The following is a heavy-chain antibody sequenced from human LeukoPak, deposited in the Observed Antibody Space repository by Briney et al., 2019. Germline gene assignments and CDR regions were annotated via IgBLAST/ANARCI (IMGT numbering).Heavy chain of an antibody. CDR1: GFMFSING. CDR3: ARDRYGDHGDY. J-gene: IGHJ4*02. CDR2: ISSSSSYI. Sequence: PGGSLRLSCEASGFMFSINGMNWVRQAPGKGRGWFSSISSSSSYIYYADSVKGRFTISRDNAKNSLYLQMNSLRAEDTAVYYCARDRYGDHGDYWGQGTLVTVSS. D-gene: IGHD4-17*01. V-gene: IGHV3-21*01.